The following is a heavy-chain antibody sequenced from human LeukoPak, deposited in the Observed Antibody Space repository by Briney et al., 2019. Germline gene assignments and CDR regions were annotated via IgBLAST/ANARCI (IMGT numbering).Heavy chain of an antibody. D-gene: IGHD4-11*01. Sequence: KASETPSLTCAVYGGSFSGYYWSWIRQPPGKGLEWIGEINHSGITNYNPSLKSRVTISVDTSKNQFSLKLSSVTAADTAVYYCARTPSSKIDYWGQGTLVTVSS. CDR2: INHSGIT. CDR3: ARTPSSKIDY. J-gene: IGHJ4*02. CDR1: GGSFSGYY. V-gene: IGHV4-34*01.